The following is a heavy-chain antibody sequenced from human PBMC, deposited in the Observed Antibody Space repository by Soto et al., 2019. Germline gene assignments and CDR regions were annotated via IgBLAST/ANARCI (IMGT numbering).Heavy chain of an antibody. J-gene: IGHJ6*02. D-gene: IGHD6-13*01. V-gene: IGHV3-15*01. CDR3: TTDPTIIAAAVPDYYYYGMDV. Sequence: EVQLVESGGGLVKPGGSLRLSCAASGFTFSNAWMSWVRQAPGKGLEWVGRIKSTTDGGTTDYAAPVKGRFTISRDDSKNTLYLQMNSLKTEDTAVYYCTTDPTIIAAAVPDYYYYGMDVWGQGTTVTVSS. CDR1: GFTFSNAW. CDR2: IKSTTDGGTT.